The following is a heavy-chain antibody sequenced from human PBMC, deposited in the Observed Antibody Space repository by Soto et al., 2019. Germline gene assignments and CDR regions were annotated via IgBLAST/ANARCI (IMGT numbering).Heavy chain of an antibody. J-gene: IGHJ4*02. CDR2: IIPIFGTA. CDR1: GGTFSSDA. D-gene: IGHD2-2*01. CDR3: ARVARGSSFYYFDY. Sequence: GASVNVSGKASGGTFSSDAISWVRQAPGQGLEWIGGIIPIFGTANYAQKFQGRVTITADKSTRTAYMELSSLRSEDTAVYYCARVARGSSFYYFDYWGQGTLVIVSS. V-gene: IGHV1-69*06.